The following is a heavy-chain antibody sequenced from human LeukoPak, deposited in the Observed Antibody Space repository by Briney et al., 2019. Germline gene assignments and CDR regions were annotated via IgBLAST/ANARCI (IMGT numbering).Heavy chain of an antibody. Sequence: GGSLRLSCAASGFTVSSNYMSWVRQAPGKGLECVSVIYSGGSTYYADSVKGRFTISRDNSKNTLYLQMNSLRAEDTAVYYCARARRGTFARYYFDYWGQGTLVTVSS. D-gene: IGHD3-16*01. V-gene: IGHV3-53*01. CDR1: GFTVSSNY. CDR2: IYSGGST. J-gene: IGHJ4*02. CDR3: ARARRGTFARYYFDY.